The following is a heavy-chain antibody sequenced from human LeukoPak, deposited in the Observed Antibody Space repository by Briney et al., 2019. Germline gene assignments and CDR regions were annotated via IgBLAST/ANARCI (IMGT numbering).Heavy chain of an antibody. Sequence: SETLSLTCTVSGYSISSGYYWGWIRQPPGKGLEWIGSIYYSGTTYYNPSLKSRITISVDTSKNQFSLKLSSVTAADTAVYYCAKDRSGAEVPYYMDVWGKGTTVTVSS. J-gene: IGHJ6*03. CDR1: GYSISSGYY. CDR3: AKDRSGAEVPYYMDV. V-gene: IGHV4-38-2*02. D-gene: IGHD1-26*01. CDR2: IYYSGTT.